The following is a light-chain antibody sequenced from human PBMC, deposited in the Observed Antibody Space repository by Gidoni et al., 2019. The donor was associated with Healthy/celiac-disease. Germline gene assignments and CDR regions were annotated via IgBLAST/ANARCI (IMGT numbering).Light chain of an antibody. CDR2: QAS. CDR1: QSISSW. Sequence: DIQLTQPPSTLSASVGDRVSLTCRASQSISSWLAWYQQKPGNAPKLLIYQASSLESGVPSRFSGSGSGTEFTLTISSLQPDDFATYYCQQYNSYSTFGPGTKVDIK. J-gene: IGKJ3*01. V-gene: IGKV1-5*03. CDR3: QQYNSYST.